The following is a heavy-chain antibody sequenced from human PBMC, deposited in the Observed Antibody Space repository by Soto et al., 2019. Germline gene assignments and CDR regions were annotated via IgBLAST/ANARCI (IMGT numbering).Heavy chain of an antibody. J-gene: IGHJ6*03. Sequence: QVQLVQSGAEVKKPGASVKVSCKASGYTFTSYGISWVRQAPGQGLEWMGWISAYNGNTNYAQKLQDRVTMTTDTSTSTAYMELRSLRSDDTAVYYCAREPLGYCSSTSCPPYYYYMDVWGKGTTVTVSS. V-gene: IGHV1-18*01. CDR2: ISAYNGNT. D-gene: IGHD2-2*01. CDR3: AREPLGYCSSTSCPPYYYYMDV. CDR1: GYTFTSYG.